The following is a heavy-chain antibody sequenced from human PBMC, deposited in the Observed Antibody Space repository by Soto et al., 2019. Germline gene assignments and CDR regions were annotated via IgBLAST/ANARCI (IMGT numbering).Heavy chain of an antibody. Sequence: QVQLVQSGAEVKKPGSSVKVSCQAAGGTFNTYSINWVRQAPGQGLEWMGRIIPIVGIAKYAQKLQGRVAITADKSKSTAYMMEVNRLRPEDTAMYYCARTMVVGAAGAFDIWGQGTMVTVAS. CDR2: IIPIVGIA. CDR1: GGTFNTYS. J-gene: IGHJ3*02. D-gene: IGHD2-15*01. V-gene: IGHV1-69*02. CDR3: ARTMVVGAAGAFDI.